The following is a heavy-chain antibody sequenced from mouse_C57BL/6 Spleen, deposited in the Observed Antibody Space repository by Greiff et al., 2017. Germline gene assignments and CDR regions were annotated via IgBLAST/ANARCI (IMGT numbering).Heavy chain of an antibody. CDR1: GYAFSSYW. D-gene: IGHD2-2*01. J-gene: IGHJ4*01. CDR2: IYPGDGDT. CDR3: ARGYARDYAMDY. Sequence: QVQLKESGAELVKPGASVKISCKASGYAFSSYWMNWVKQRPGKGLEWIGQIYPGDGDTNYNGKFKGKATLTADKSSSTAYMQLSSLTSEDSAVYFCARGYARDYAMDYWGQGTSVTVSS. V-gene: IGHV1-80*01.